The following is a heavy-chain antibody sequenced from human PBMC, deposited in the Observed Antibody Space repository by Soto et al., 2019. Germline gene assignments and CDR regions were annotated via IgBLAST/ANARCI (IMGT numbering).Heavy chain of an antibody. J-gene: IGHJ4*02. Sequence: QVQLVQSGAEVTKPGASVKVSCKASGYTFTSYHMHWVRQAPGPGLEWMGTLNPGGDTTAHAQKFQGRVTMTRDTSTSTGYMEVTSLRSDDTAVYYCIRGGTIVGSIAPFAYWGQGTLVTVSS. D-gene: IGHD1-26*01. CDR2: LNPGGDTT. V-gene: IGHV1-46*03. CDR3: IRGGTIVGSIAPFAY. CDR1: GYTFTSYH.